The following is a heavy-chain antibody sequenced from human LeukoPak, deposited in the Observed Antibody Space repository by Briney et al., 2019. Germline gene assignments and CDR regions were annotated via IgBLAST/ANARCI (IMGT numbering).Heavy chain of an antibody. CDR3: ARDHNGDYENTEYNWFDP. CDR2: IIPIFGTA. J-gene: IGHJ5*02. D-gene: IGHD4-17*01. Sequence: SVKVSCKASGGTFSSYAISWVRQAPGQGLEWMGGIIPIFGTANYAQKFQGRVTITADKSTSTAYMELSSLRSEDTAVYYCARDHNGDYENTEYNWFDPWGQGTLVTVSS. V-gene: IGHV1-69*06. CDR1: GGTFSSYA.